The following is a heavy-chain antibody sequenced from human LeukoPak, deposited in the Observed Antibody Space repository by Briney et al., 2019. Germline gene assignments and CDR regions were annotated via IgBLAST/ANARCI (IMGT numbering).Heavy chain of an antibody. V-gene: IGHV4-38-2*01. Sequence: SETLSLTCAFCGYSISSGYYWGWIRQPPGKGLEWIGSIYHSGSTYYNPSLKSRFTISVDTSKNQFSLKLSSVTAADTAVYYCARHPGLTVAGPNWGQGTLVTVS. D-gene: IGHD6-19*01. J-gene: IGHJ4*02. CDR3: ARHPGLTVAGPN. CDR1: GYSISSGYY. CDR2: IYHSGST.